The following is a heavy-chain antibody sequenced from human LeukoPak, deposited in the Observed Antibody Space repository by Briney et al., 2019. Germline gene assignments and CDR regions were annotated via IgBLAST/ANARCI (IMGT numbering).Heavy chain of an antibody. Sequence: GGSLRLSCAASGFTFSPYSMNWVRQAPGKGLEWVSYITSTGSTMYYADSVKGRFTISRDNAKNSLYLQMNSLRAEDTAVYYCARDPGYSSGAYYFDYWGQGTLVTVSS. CDR3: ARDPGYSSGAYYFDY. D-gene: IGHD6-19*01. J-gene: IGHJ4*02. V-gene: IGHV3-48*04. CDR2: ITSTGSTM. CDR1: GFTFSPYS.